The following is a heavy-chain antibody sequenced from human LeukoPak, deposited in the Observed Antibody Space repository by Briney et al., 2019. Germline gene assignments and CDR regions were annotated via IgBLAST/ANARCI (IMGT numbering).Heavy chain of an antibody. V-gene: IGHV3-23*01. D-gene: IGHD4-17*01. CDR2: ISGSGGST. J-gene: IGHJ1*01. CDR1: GFTFSSYA. Sequence: GGSLRLSCAASGFTFSSYAMSWVRQAPGKGLEWVSAISGSGGSTYYADSVKGRFTISRDNSKNTLYLQMNSLRAEDTAVYYCATQPESYGDSASYFHHWGQGTLVTVSS. CDR3: ATQPESYGDSASYFHH.